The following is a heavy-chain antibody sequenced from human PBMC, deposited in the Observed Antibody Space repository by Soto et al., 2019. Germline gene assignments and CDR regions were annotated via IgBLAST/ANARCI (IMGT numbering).Heavy chain of an antibody. CDR2: ISYDGSNK. CDR1: GFTFDDYA. CDR3: AKDLAVYCSSTSCSSTPFDY. Sequence: GGSLRLSCAASGFTFDDYAMHWVRQAPGKGLEWVAVISYDGSNKYYADSVKGRFTISRDNSKNTLYLQMNSLRAEDTAVYYCAKDLAVYCSSTSCSSTPFDYWGQGTLVTVSS. D-gene: IGHD2-2*01. J-gene: IGHJ4*02. V-gene: IGHV3-30*18.